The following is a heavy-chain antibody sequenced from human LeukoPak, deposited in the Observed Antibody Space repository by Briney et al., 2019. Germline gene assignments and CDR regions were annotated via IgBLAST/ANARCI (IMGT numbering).Heavy chain of an antibody. J-gene: IGHJ4*02. CDR3: AKDHYYDSSGYPDY. Sequence: GASLRLSCAASGFTFSGYSMNWVRQAPGKGLEWVSIISSDSSHIYDTDSAKGRFTISRDNAKNSLYLQMNSLRAEDTAVYYCAKDHYYDSSGYPDYWGQGTLVTVSS. CDR1: GFTFSGYS. D-gene: IGHD3-22*01. CDR2: ISSDSSHI. V-gene: IGHV3-21*01.